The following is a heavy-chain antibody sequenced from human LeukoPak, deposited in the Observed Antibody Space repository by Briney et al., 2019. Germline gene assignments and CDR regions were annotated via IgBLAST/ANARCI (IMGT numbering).Heavy chain of an antibody. CDR1: GGSISSSSYY. CDR2: IYYSGST. D-gene: IGHD3-9*01. CDR3: ARSSLDILTRKDAFDI. J-gene: IGHJ3*02. V-gene: IGHV4-61*05. Sequence: PSETLSLTCTVSGGSISSSSYYWSWIRQPPGKGLEWIGYIYYSGSTNYNPSLKSRVTISVDTSKNQFSLKLSSVTAADTAVYYCARSSLDILTRKDAFDIWGQGTMVTVSS.